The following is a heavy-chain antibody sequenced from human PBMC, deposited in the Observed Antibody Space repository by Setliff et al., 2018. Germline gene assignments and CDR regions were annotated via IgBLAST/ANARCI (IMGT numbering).Heavy chain of an antibody. Sequence: GGSLRLSCAASGFTFSDYYMTWIRQAPGKGLEWVSYISRGGNTIYYADSVKGRFTISRDNASDSLFLQMNTLRAEDTAVYYCAREVVGAPSAFDIWGQGTTVTVSS. D-gene: IGHD1-26*01. CDR2: ISRGGNTI. CDR1: GFTFSDYY. J-gene: IGHJ3*02. V-gene: IGHV3-11*04. CDR3: AREVVGAPSAFDI.